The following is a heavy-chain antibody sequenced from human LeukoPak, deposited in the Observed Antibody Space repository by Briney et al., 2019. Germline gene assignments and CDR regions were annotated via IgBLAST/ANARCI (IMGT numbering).Heavy chain of an antibody. Sequence: SETLSLTCTVSPGSITNYYYNWIRQPPGKRLEWIGYISPGGNTNYNPSLESRVTISVDTSKNQVSLKLISGTAADSAIYCCARSYGSGNYSPFFWGQGTLVTVSS. CDR3: ARSYGSGNYSPFF. CDR2: ISPGGNT. V-gene: IGHV4-4*08. J-gene: IGHJ4*02. CDR1: PGSITNYY. D-gene: IGHD3-10*01.